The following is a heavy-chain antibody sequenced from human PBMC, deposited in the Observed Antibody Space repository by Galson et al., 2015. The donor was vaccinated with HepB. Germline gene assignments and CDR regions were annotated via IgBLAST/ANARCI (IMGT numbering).Heavy chain of an antibody. CDR1: GFTFSSYA. CDR2: ISYDGSDR. J-gene: IGHJ4*02. CDR3: ARGPNYGELDY. D-gene: IGHD4-17*01. Sequence: SLRLSCAASGFTFSSYAMHWVRQAPGKGLEWVALISYDGSDRYYADSVKGRFTISRDNSKNTLYLQMNGLRAEDTAVYYCARGPNYGELDYWGQGTLVTVSS. V-gene: IGHV3-30-3*01.